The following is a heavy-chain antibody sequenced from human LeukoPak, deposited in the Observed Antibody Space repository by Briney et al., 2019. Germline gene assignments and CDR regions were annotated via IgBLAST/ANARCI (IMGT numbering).Heavy chain of an antibody. V-gene: IGHV4-4*02. D-gene: IGHD1-14*01. CDR3: AREGAHYHFLDY. Sequence: SGTLSLTCGVSGNSISNTNWWTWVRQPPRKGLEWIGEVNLQGSTNYNPSLKSRVAISVDKSENHISLKLTSVTAADTAVYYCAREGAHYHFLDYSGQGTLVTVAS. CDR2: VNLQGST. CDR1: GNSISNTNW. J-gene: IGHJ4*02.